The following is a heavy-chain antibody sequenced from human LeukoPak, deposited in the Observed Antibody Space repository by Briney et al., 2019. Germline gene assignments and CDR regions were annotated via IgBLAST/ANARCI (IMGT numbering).Heavy chain of an antibody. CDR2: IIPIFGTA. D-gene: IGHD2-21*01. J-gene: IGHJ4*02. Sequence: SVKVSCKASGNTFTSYDINWVRQAPGQGLEWMGGIIPIFGTANYAQKFQGRVTITADESTSTAYMELSSLRSEDTAVYYCARVGECGGDCYQGGFDYWGQGTLVTVSS. CDR1: GNTFTSYD. V-gene: IGHV1-69*13. CDR3: ARVGECGGDCYQGGFDY.